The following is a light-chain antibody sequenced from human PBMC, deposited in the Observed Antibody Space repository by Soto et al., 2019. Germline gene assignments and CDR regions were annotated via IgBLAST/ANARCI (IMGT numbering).Light chain of an antibody. J-gene: IGLJ1*01. Sequence: SYELTQPPSVSVAPGQTARITCGGNNIGSESVHWYQQKPGQAPVLVVCDDVDRPSGIPERFSGSNSGNTATLTISRVEAGDEADYYCQVWDSSSDHYVFGTGTKVTVL. CDR2: DDV. CDR1: NIGSES. V-gene: IGLV3-21*02. CDR3: QVWDSSSDHYV.